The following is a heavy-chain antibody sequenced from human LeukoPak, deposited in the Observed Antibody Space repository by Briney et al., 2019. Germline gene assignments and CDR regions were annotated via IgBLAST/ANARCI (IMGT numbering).Heavy chain of an antibody. Sequence: SGGSRRLSRTASGFTFSSYPMYWVPQAPGKGLEWLSAISGDGKSTYYAESMKGRFTLSRNNSKDTLYLQMSSLRAEDTAVYYCASSRVYGSHDYWGQGTLVTVSS. CDR2: ISGDGKST. D-gene: IGHD3-10*01. CDR3: ASSRVYGSHDY. V-gene: IGHV3-23*01. CDR1: GFTFSSYP. J-gene: IGHJ4*02.